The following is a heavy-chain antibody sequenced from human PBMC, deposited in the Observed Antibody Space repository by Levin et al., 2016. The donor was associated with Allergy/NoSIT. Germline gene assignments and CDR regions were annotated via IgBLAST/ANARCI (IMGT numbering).Heavy chain of an antibody. CDR3: ARDDGTAYYYYYMDV. V-gene: IGHV3-48*02. CDR2: ISSSSSTI. D-gene: IGHD1-1*01. Sequence: VRQAPGKGLEWVSYISSSSSTIYYADSVKGRFTISRDNAKNSLYLQMNSLRDEDTAVYYCARDDGTAYYYYYMDVWGKGTTVTVSS. J-gene: IGHJ6*03.